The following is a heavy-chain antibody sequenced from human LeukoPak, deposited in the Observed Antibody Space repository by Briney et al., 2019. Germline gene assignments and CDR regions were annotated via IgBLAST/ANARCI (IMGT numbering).Heavy chain of an antibody. CDR1: GYTFTSYG. Sequence: GASVKVSCKASGYTFTSYGISWVRQAPGQGLEWMGGIIPIFGTANYAQKFQGRVTITTDESTSTAYMELSSLRSEDTAVYYCAREQRWYQRHGAFDIWGQGTMVTVSS. J-gene: IGHJ3*02. CDR2: IIPIFGTA. V-gene: IGHV1-69*05. CDR3: AREQRWYQRHGAFDI. D-gene: IGHD2-15*01.